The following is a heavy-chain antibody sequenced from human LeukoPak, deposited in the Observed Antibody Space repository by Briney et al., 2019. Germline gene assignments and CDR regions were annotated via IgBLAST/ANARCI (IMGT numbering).Heavy chain of an antibody. J-gene: IGHJ3*02. D-gene: IGHD1-1*01. CDR1: GFTVSSSYA. V-gene: IGHV3-23*01. Sequence: GGSLRLSCAASGFTVSSSYAMSWVRQAPGKGLEWVSAISGSGGSTYYADSVKGRFTISRDNSKNTLYLQMNSLRAEDTAVYYCAKGGVENNDHDAFDIWGQGTMVTVSS. CDR2: ISGSGGST. CDR3: AKGGVENNDHDAFDI.